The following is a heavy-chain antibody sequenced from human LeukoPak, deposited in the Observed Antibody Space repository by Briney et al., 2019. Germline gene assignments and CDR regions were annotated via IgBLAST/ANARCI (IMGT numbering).Heavy chain of an antibody. CDR1: GYTFSSYD. J-gene: IGHJ4*02. CDR3: ARAYTGHYIGGFDY. V-gene: IGHV1-8*03. Sequence: ASVKVSCKASGYTFSSYDINWVRQATGQGLEWMGYMNPNSGNTGYAQKFQGRVTITRNTSISTAYMELSSLRSEDTAVYYCARAYTGHYIGGFDYWGQGTLVTVSS. CDR2: MNPNSGNT. D-gene: IGHD3-16*01.